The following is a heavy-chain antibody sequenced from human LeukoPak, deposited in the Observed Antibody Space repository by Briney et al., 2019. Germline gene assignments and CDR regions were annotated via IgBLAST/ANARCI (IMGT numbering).Heavy chain of an antibody. V-gene: IGHV1-3*03. CDR2: INGGNSNT. CDR3: ARDSSGWYHWFDP. Sequence: GASVKVYCKASGYTFTSYTLHWVRRAPGQRLEWMGWINGGNSNTKYSQEFQGRVTITRDTSASTAYMELSSLRSEDTAVYYCARDSSGWYHWFDPWGQGTPVTVSS. D-gene: IGHD6-19*01. J-gene: IGHJ5*02. CDR1: GYTFTSYT.